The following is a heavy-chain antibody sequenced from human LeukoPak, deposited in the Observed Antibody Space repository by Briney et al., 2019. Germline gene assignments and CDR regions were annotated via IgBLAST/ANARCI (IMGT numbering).Heavy chain of an antibody. J-gene: IGHJ3*02. CDR3: ARVLGSVGVVIISLGAVAFDI. CDR2: IYSGGST. V-gene: IGHV3-53*05. Sequence: PGGSLRLSCAASGFTVSSNYMSWVRQAPGKGLEWVSVIYSGGSTYYADSVKGRFTISRDNSKNTLYLQMNSLRSDDTAVYYCARVLGSVGVVIISLGAVAFDIWGQGTMVTVSS. D-gene: IGHD3-3*01. CDR1: GFTVSSNY.